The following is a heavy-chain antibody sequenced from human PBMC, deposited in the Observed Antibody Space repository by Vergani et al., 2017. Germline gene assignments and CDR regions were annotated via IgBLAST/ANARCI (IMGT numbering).Heavy chain of an antibody. Sequence: QVQLVQSGAEVKRPGASVKVSCKASGYTFTGYYLHWVRLAPGQGLEWMGWINPKNGLTKYAQRFQGRVSLTRDTSITTAFMEMTRLRPDDTAIYYCARVIVGCSRTNCFADHWGQGTLVTVSS. CDR2: INPKNGLT. J-gene: IGHJ4*02. D-gene: IGHD2-2*01. V-gene: IGHV1-2*02. CDR3: ARVIVGCSRTNCFADH. CDR1: GYTFTGYY.